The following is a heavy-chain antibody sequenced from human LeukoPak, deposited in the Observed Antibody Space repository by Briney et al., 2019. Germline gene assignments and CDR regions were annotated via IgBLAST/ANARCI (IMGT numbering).Heavy chain of an antibody. D-gene: IGHD5-18*01. J-gene: IGHJ4*02. Sequence: SETLSLTCTVSGGSISSSSAYWGWIRQPPGKGLEWIGSIYYSKNTYYNPSLKSRVTISADTSKNQFSLTLGSVSATDTAVYYCVSARGFSYGYFDYWGQGTLVTVSS. CDR2: IYYSKNT. CDR3: VSARGFSYGYFDY. CDR1: GGSISSSSAY. V-gene: IGHV4-39*01.